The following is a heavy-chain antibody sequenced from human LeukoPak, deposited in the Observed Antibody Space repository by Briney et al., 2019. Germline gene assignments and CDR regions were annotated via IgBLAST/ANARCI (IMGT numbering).Heavy chain of an antibody. Sequence: GGSLRPSCAASGFTFSSYSMNWVRPAPGKGLEWVSSISSSSSYIYYADSVKGRFTISRDNAKNSLYLQMNSLRAEDTAVYYCARDRDGYKTPDSWGQGTLVTVSS. CDR3: ARDRDGYKTPDS. J-gene: IGHJ4*02. CDR1: GFTFSSYS. CDR2: ISSSSSYI. V-gene: IGHV3-21*01. D-gene: IGHD5-24*01.